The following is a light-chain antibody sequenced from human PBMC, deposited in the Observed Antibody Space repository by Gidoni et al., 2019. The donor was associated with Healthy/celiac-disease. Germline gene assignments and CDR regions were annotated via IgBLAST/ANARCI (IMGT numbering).Light chain of an antibody. J-gene: IGKJ1*01. Sequence: DIQMTQSPSTLSASVGDRVTITCRASQSISSWLAWYQQKPGKAPKLLLYDASSLESGVPSRFSGSGYGTEFTLTISSLQPDDFATYYCQQYGWTFGQGTKVEIK. V-gene: IGKV1-5*01. CDR3: QQYGWT. CDR1: QSISSW. CDR2: DAS.